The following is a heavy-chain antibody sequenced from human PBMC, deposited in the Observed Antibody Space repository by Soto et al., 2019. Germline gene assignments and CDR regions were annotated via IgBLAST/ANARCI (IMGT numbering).Heavy chain of an antibody. CDR2: IYDSGST. CDR3: VKTKGGRSPYYPQRYFD. D-gene: IGHD3-10*01. CDR1: GYSISSTNC. V-gene: IGHV4-28*01. J-gene: IGHJ2*01. Sequence: AEPASLISAVSGYSISSTNCLGWVWPPPGRRLQWIGDIYDSGSTYDNPSLRTRVNMSIDTSKNHLSLNLTSVTAVDTAVYYCVKTKGGRSPYYPQRYFD.